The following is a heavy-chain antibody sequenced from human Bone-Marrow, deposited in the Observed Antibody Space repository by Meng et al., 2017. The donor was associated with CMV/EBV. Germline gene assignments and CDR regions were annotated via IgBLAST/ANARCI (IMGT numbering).Heavy chain of an antibody. V-gene: IGHV3-48*03. CDR1: GFTFSSYE. CDR3: ARAIVVVTGDAFDI. CDR2: ISSSGSTI. Sequence: GGSLRLSCAASGFTFSSYEMNWVRQAPGKGLEWVSYISSSGSTIYYADSVKGRFTISRDNAKNSLYLQMNSLRAEDTAVYYCARAIVVVTGDAFDIWGQGTMVTV. J-gene: IGHJ3*02. D-gene: IGHD3-22*01.